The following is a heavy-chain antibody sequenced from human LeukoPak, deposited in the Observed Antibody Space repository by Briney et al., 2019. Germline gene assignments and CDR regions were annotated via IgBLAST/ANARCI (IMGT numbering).Heavy chain of an antibody. J-gene: IGHJ5*02. CDR3: ARHKAGGVRFLEWLLFWFDP. V-gene: IGHV4-39*01. CDR2: IYYSGST. Sequence: SETLSLTCTVSGGSISSSSYYWGWLRQPPGTGLEWIGSIYYSGSTYYNPSLKSRVTISVDTSKNQFSLKLSSVTAADTAVYYCARHKAGGVRFLEWLLFWFDPWGQGTLVTVSS. D-gene: IGHD3-3*01. CDR1: GGSISSSSYY.